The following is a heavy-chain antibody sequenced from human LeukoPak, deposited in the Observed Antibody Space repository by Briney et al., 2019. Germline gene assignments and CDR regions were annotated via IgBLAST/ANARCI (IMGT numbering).Heavy chain of an antibody. Sequence: ASVKVSCTASGYTFTSYGISWVRQAPGQGLEWMGWISAYNGNTSYAQKLQGRVTMTTDTSTSTAYMELRSLRSDDTAVYYCAREGVKDYYGSGSEYNWFDPWGQGTLVTVSS. D-gene: IGHD3-10*01. J-gene: IGHJ5*02. V-gene: IGHV1-18*01. CDR2: ISAYNGNT. CDR3: AREGVKDYYGSGSEYNWFDP. CDR1: GYTFTSYG.